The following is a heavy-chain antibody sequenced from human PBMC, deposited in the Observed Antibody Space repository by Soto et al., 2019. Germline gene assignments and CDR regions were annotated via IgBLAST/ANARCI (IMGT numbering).Heavy chain of an antibody. D-gene: IGHD2-15*01. CDR2: VIPIFGTP. J-gene: IGHJ6*02. CDR3: ARSQGGSSSLDIYYYYYYGMDV. CDR1: GGTFSTYA. V-gene: IGHV1-69*01. Sequence: QVQLVQSGAEVKKPGSSVKVSCKAPGGTFSTYAINWVRQAPGQGLEWMGGVIPIFGTPKYAQKFQGRVTSTADECTSTGYMELRSLRSEDTAVYYCARSQGGSSSLDIYYYYYYGMDVWGQGTTVTVSS.